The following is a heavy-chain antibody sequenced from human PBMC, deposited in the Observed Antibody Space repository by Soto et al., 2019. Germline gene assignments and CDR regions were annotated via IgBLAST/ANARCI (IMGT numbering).Heavy chain of an antibody. J-gene: IGHJ4*02. V-gene: IGHV1-69*01. CDR3: ARDGDGNSLAY. D-gene: IGHD7-27*01. CDR1: GGTFTTYT. CDR2: IIPIFGAS. Sequence: QVQLVQSGPEVKKPGSSVKVSCKSSGGTFTTYTFSWVRQAPGQGLEWMAGIIPIFGASKSAQKYQDRVAITTDESTRTIYMELSSLRSDDTAVYYCARDGDGNSLAYWGQETLVTVSS.